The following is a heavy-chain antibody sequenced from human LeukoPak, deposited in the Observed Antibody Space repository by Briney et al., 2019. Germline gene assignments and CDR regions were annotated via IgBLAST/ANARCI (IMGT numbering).Heavy chain of an antibody. V-gene: IGHV4-59*01. Sequence: PSETLSLTCTVSGGSISSYYWSWIRQPPGKGLEWIGYIYYSGSTNYNPSLKSRVTISVDTSKNQFSLKLSSVTAADTAVYFCARGRSGHHVSLFEYWGQGTLVTVSS. CDR3: ARGRSGHHVSLFEY. D-gene: IGHD1-26*01. CDR1: GGSISSYY. J-gene: IGHJ4*02. CDR2: IYYSGST.